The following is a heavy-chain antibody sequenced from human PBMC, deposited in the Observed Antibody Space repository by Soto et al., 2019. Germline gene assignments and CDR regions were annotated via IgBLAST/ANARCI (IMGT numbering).Heavy chain of an antibody. CDR3: ARGYGYSSSWTYYFDY. CDR1: GGSFSGYY. J-gene: IGHJ4*02. Sequence: SETLSLTCAGYGGSFSGYYWSWIRQAPGKGLEWIGEINHSGSTNYNPSLKSRVTISVDTSKNQFSLKLSSVTAADTAVYYCARGYGYSSSWTYYFDYWGQGTLVTVSS. CDR2: INHSGST. V-gene: IGHV4-34*01. D-gene: IGHD6-13*01.